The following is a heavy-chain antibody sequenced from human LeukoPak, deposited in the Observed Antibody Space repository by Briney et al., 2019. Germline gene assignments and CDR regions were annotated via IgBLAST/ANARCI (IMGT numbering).Heavy chain of an antibody. Sequence: TGGSLRLSCAASGFTFSIYGMGWVRQAPGKGLEWISYISGSGTTIYYADSVKGRFTISRDNAKNSLYLQMNSLRAEDTAVYYCARDDRGDTIDYWGQGTLVTVSS. CDR3: ARDDRGDTIDY. D-gene: IGHD3-10*01. J-gene: IGHJ4*02. CDR1: GFTFSIYG. V-gene: IGHV3-48*03. CDR2: ISGSGTTI.